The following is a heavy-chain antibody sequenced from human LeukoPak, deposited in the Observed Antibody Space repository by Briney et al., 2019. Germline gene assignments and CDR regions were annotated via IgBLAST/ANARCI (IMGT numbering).Heavy chain of an antibody. V-gene: IGHV3-11*04. J-gene: IGHJ4*02. Sequence: GGSLRLSCAASGFTSSDYYMTWVRQAPGKGLEWLSYITNRGDTVFYADSVKGRFTISRDNAKNSLYLQMNSLRDEDTAVYYCARGGVSGTGTTSDYWGQGTLVTVSS. CDR1: GFTSSDYY. CDR3: ARGGVSGTGTTSDY. D-gene: IGHD1-7*01. CDR2: ITNRGDTV.